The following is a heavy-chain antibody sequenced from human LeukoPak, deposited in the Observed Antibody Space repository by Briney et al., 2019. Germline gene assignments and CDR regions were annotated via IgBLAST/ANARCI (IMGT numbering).Heavy chain of an antibody. CDR1: GFTFDDYA. Sequence: PGRSLRLSCAASGFTFDDYAMHWVRQAPGKGLERVSGISWNSGSIGYADSVKGRFTISRDNAKNSLYLQMNSLRAEDTALYYCAKDKRSYYDSSGAFDIWGQGTMVTVSS. CDR3: AKDKRSYYDSSGAFDI. CDR2: ISWNSGSI. J-gene: IGHJ3*02. D-gene: IGHD3-22*01. V-gene: IGHV3-9*01.